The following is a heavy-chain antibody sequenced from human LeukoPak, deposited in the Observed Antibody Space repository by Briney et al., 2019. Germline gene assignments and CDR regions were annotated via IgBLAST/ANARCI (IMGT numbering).Heavy chain of an antibody. D-gene: IGHD3-9*01. J-gene: IGHJ4*02. CDR1: GGSISSYY. CDR2: IYYSGST. V-gene: IGHV4-59*01. Sequence: PSETLSLTCTVSGGSISSYYWSWIRQPPGKGLEWIGYIYYSGSTNYNPSLKSRVTISVDTSKNQFSLKLSSVTAADTAVYYCARGPLLRYFDWSYCFDYWGQGTLVTVSS. CDR3: ARGPLLRYFDWSYCFDY.